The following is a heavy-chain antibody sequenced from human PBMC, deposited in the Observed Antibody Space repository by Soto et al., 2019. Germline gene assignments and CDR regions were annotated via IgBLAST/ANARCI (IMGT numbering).Heavy chain of an antibody. CDR2: IYYSGST. J-gene: IGHJ4*02. Sequence: PSETLSLTCNVSVCSISSSSDYWSWLRQPPGKGLEWIGYIYYSGSTNYNPSLKSRVTISVDTSKNQFSLKLSSVTAADTAVYYCERLHAGDYFDYWGQGTLVTVSS. V-gene: IGHV4-61*01. D-gene: IGHD7-27*01. CDR3: ERLHAGDYFDY. CDR1: VCSISSSSDY.